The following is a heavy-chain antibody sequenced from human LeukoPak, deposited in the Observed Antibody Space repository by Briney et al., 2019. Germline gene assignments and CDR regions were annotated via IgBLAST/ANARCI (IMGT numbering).Heavy chain of an antibody. CDR2: IKHSGVT. J-gene: IGHJ4*02. D-gene: IGHD6-19*01. Sequence: PSETLSLTCAVYGGSFSGYYWSWIRQSPEKGLEWIGEIKHSGVTNYNPSLKSRLTMSVDTSKTQFSLRLTSVTAADMAVYYCARKSIEVAGRQPYDYWGQGTLVTVSS. CDR3: ARKSIEVAGRQPYDY. V-gene: IGHV4-34*01. CDR1: GGSFSGYY.